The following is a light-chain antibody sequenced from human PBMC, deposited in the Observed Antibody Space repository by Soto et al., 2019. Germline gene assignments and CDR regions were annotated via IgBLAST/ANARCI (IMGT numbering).Light chain of an antibody. V-gene: IGLV3-21*02. Sequence: SYELTQPPSVSVAPGQTARITCGGNNIGTKSVHWYQQKPGQAPVLVVYDDGDRPSGIPERFSGSNSGNTATLTISRVEAGDEADYYCQVWDGSSDQYVFGTGTQLTVL. J-gene: IGLJ1*01. CDR3: QVWDGSSDQYV. CDR2: DDG. CDR1: NIGTKS.